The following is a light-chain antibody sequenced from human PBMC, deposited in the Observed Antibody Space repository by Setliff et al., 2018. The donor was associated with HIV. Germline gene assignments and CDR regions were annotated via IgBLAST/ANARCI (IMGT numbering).Light chain of an antibody. CDR3: CSYAGFDTYV. CDR2: EVN. CDR1: GTDVGYYDL. Sequence: QSALTQPATVSGPPGQSITISCTGTGTDVGYYDLVSWYQQHPGKAPKFLMFEVNKRPTGVSDRFSGSKSGNTASLTISGFQAEDEAVDYCCSYAGFDTYVFGSGTKVTVL. V-gene: IGLV2-23*02. J-gene: IGLJ1*01.